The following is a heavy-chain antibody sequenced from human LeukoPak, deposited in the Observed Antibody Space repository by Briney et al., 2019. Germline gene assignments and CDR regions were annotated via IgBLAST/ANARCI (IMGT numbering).Heavy chain of an antibody. D-gene: IGHD6-13*01. CDR2: INPNTCGT. CDR3: ARDGIAAAGSEFDP. V-gene: IGHV1-2*02. J-gene: IGHJ5*02. Sequence: TSVKISCKASGYTFTGYYMHWVRQAPGQGLEWMGWINPNTCGTNYAQKIQGRVTMTRGTSLSTAYMELSRLRSDDTAVYYCARDGIAAAGSEFDPWGEGTLVTVSS. CDR1: GYTFTGYY.